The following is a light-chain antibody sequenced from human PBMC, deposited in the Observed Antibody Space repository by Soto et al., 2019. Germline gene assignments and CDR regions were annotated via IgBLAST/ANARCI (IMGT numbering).Light chain of an antibody. Sequence: QSVLTQPPSASGSTGQRVTISCSGSNSFIGSNYFYWYQQVPGMAPKLLIYRNNERPSGVPDRFSGSRSGTSASLAISGLRSEDEADYYCAAWDDSLRGWVFGGGTKVTVL. V-gene: IGLV1-47*01. CDR1: NSFIGSNY. CDR3: AAWDDSLRGWV. J-gene: IGLJ3*02. CDR2: RNN.